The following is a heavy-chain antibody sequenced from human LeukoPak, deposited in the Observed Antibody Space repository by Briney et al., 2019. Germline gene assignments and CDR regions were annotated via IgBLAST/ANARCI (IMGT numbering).Heavy chain of an antibody. J-gene: IGHJ2*01. D-gene: IGHD2-15*01. CDR1: GFTVSSNY. CDR3: ARDRVVPGYVWYFDL. V-gene: IGHV3-53*01. Sequence: GGSLRLSCAASGFTVSSNYMSWVRQAPGKGPEWVSVIYSGGSTYYADSVKGRFTISRDNSKNTLYLQMNSLRAEDTAVYYCARDRVVPGYVWYFDLWGRGTLVTVSS. CDR2: IYSGGST.